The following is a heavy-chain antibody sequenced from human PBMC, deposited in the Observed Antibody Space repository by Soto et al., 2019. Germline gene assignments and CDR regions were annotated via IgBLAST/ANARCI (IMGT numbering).Heavy chain of an antibody. CDR2: LSQNGGT. CDR3: AAATLPGARFYGMDV. CDR1: GDSTSSSNW. Sequence: PSETLSLTCAVSGDSTSSSNWWTWIRQPPGKGLQWIGSLSQNGGTYRNPSLRSRVTLSVDTSKNQFSLKLTSVTAADAAVYYCAAATLPGARFYGMDVWGQGSTVTVSS. V-gene: IGHV4-38-2*01. J-gene: IGHJ6*02. D-gene: IGHD2-2*01.